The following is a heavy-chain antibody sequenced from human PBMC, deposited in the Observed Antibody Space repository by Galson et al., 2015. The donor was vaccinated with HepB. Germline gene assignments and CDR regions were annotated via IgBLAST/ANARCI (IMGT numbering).Heavy chain of an antibody. V-gene: IGHV3-9*01. D-gene: IGHD5-12*01. CDR2: ISWNSGLI. J-gene: IGHJ5*01. Sequence: SLRLSCAASGFTFDDYAIHWVRQAPGAGLEWGSAISWNSGLINFADSVKGRFTISRDNGGNSGYLQMNSLRPEDTALYYCAKDIGPSGYDSWFDSWGQGTLVTVSS. CDR3: AKDIGPSGYDSWFDS. CDR1: GFTFDDYA.